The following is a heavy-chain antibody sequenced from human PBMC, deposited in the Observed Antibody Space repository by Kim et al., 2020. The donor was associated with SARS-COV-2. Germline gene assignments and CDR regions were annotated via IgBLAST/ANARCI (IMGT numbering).Heavy chain of an antibody. D-gene: IGHD3-22*01. J-gene: IGHJ5*02. CDR2: INHSGST. CDR1: GGSFSGYY. V-gene: IGHV4-34*01. Sequence: SETLSLTCAVYGGSFSGYYRSWIRQPPGKGLEWIGEINHSGSTNYNPSLKSRVTISVDTSKNQSSLKLSSVTAADTAVYYCAGGHVLDSSGYIKVWFDPWRQGTLVTVSS. CDR3: AGGHVLDSSGYIKVWFDP.